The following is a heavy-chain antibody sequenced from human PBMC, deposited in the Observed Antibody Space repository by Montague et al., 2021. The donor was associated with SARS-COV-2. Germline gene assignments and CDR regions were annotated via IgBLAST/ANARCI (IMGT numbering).Heavy chain of an antibody. V-gene: IGHV4-34*01. Sequence: SETLSLTCAVYGGSFSAYYWSWIRQPPGKGLEWIGEISHSGSTNYNPSLKSRVTISVDTSKNQFSLKLSSVTAADTAVYYCARGLGRIEDVWGQGTTVTVSS. CDR1: GGSFSAYY. J-gene: IGHJ6*02. CDR2: ISHSGST. CDR3: ARGLGRIEDV. D-gene: IGHD1-26*01.